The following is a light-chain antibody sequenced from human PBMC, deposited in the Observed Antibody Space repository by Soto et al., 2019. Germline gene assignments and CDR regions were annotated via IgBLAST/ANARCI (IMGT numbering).Light chain of an antibody. J-gene: IGKJ5*01. CDR3: QQRSNWPPIT. CDR1: QSVSSKY. Sequence: EVVMTQSPATLSVSPGERATLSCRASQSVSSKYLAWYQQKPGQAPRLLIYDASNRATGIPARFSGSGSGTDFTLTISSLEPEDFAVYYCQQRSNWPPITFGQGTRLEI. V-gene: IGKV3-11*01. CDR2: DAS.